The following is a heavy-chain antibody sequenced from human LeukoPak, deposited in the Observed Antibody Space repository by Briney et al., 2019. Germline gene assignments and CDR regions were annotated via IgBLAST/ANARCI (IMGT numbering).Heavy chain of an antibody. J-gene: IGHJ4*02. CDR2: ISSTGST. CDR3: ARGGSSWYGKFDY. Sequence: SETLSLTCTVSGGSISSGGHYWSWIRQPAGKGLEYLGRISSTGSTNYNPSLKSRVTISVDTSKNQFSLKLSSVTAADTAVYYCARGGSSWYGKFDYWGQGTLVTVSS. CDR1: GGSISSGGHY. V-gene: IGHV4-61*02. D-gene: IGHD6-13*01.